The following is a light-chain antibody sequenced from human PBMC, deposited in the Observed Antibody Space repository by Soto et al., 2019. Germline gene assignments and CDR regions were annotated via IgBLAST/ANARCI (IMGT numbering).Light chain of an antibody. J-gene: IGLJ3*02. CDR2: GND. Sequence: QSVLTQPPSASRTPGQRVTIPCSGSSSDIGSNSVNWYQQLPGAAPRLLIYGNDHRPSGVPDRFSASKSGTSASLAISGLRSEDEACYYCATWSESLKGWVFGGGTKLTVL. V-gene: IGLV1-44*01. CDR1: SSDIGSNS. CDR3: ATWSESLKGWV.